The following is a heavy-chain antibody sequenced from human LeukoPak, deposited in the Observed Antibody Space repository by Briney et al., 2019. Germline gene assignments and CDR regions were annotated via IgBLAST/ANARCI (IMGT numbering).Heavy chain of an antibody. Sequence: GGSLRLSCKVSGIFFSNAWMDWVRQAPGKGPEWVGRIKSKMDVGTADYAAPVKGRFTISRDDSKNTVYLQMSSLKTEDSGMYCCTTDRGYYGDYFFDYWGQGRMVTVSS. CDR2: IKSKMDVGTA. J-gene: IGHJ4*02. V-gene: IGHV3-15*01. CDR1: GIFFSNAW. D-gene: IGHD4-17*01. CDR3: TTDRGYYGDYFFDY.